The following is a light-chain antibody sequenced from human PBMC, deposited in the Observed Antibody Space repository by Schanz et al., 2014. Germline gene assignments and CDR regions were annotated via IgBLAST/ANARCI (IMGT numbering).Light chain of an antibody. CDR2: DAS. CDR3: QQYNSYLWT. Sequence: DIQITQSPSTLSASVGDRVTVTCRASQSISTLLAWYQQKPGKAPKLLIYDASSLESGVPSRFSGSGSGTEFTLTISSLQPDDFATYYCQQYNSYLWTFGQGTKVEIK. J-gene: IGKJ1*01. CDR1: QSISTL. V-gene: IGKV1-5*01.